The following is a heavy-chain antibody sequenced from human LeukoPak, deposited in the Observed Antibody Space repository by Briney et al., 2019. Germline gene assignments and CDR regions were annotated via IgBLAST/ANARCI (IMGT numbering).Heavy chain of an antibody. V-gene: IGHV4-39*07. CDR2: ISYSGTS. CDR3: ARSYSSSWPYYFDY. Sequence: SETLSLTCSVSGFSISSNDYYWGWIRQPPGKGLEWIGTISYSGTSYYDPSLKSRVTISVDTSENQFSLELNSVTAADTAVYYCARSYSSSWPYYFDYWGQGTLVAVSS. J-gene: IGHJ4*02. CDR1: GFSISSNDYY. D-gene: IGHD6-13*01.